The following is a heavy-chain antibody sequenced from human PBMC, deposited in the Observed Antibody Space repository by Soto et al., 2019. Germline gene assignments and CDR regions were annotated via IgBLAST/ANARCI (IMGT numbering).Heavy chain of an antibody. CDR2: MYYSGST. CDR1: GASVSSGSDF. Sequence: SETLSLTCVVSGASVSSGSDFWSWIRQPPGKGLEWLGYMYYSGSTKYNPSLKSRVTISADTSKNQFSLKLFPVTAADTARYYCARATGYSSTWYDSWGQGIQVTVSS. J-gene: IGHJ5*01. D-gene: IGHD6-13*01. CDR3: ARATGYSSTWYDS. V-gene: IGHV4-61*01.